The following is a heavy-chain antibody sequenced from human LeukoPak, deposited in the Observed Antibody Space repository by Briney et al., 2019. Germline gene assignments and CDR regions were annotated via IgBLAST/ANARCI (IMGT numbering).Heavy chain of an antibody. CDR3: ARRYSSSWYNWFDP. CDR2: IYSGGST. D-gene: IGHD6-13*01. CDR1: GFTVSSNY. V-gene: IGHV3-53*01. J-gene: IGHJ5*02. Sequence: GGSLRLSCAASGFTVSSNYMSWVRQAPGKGLEWVSVIYSGGSTYYADSVKGRFTISRDNSKNTLYLQMNSLRAEDTAVYYCARRYSSSWYNWFDPWGQGTLVTVSS.